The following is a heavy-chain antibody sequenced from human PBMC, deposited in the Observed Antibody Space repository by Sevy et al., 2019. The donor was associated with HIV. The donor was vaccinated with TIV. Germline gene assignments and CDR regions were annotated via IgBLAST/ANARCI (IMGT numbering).Heavy chain of an antibody. CDR1: GGSFSGYY. V-gene: IGHV4-34*01. CDR2: INHSGST. CDR3: AREAKKYCSSTSCYRPLYYYYGMDV. Sequence: SETLSLTCAVYGGSFSGYYWSWIRQPPGKGLEWIGEINHSGSTNYNPSLKSRVTISVDTSKNQFSLKLSSVTAADTAVYYCAREAKKYCSSTSCYRPLYYYYGMDVWGQGTMVTVSS. D-gene: IGHD2-2*02. J-gene: IGHJ6*02.